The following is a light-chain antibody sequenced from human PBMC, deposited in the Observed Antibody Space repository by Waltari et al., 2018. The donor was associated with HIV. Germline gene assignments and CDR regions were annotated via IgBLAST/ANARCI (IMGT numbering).Light chain of an antibody. CDR2: EVS. Sequence: QSALTQPASVSGSPGQSITISCTGTSSDVGGYNYVSWYQHHPGKAPKLMIYEVSNRPSGVCNRFSGSKSGNTASLTISGLQAEDEGDYYCSSYTSSSTLVFGGGTKLTVL. CDR3: SSYTSSSTLV. CDR1: SSDVGGYNY. J-gene: IGLJ2*01. V-gene: IGLV2-14*01.